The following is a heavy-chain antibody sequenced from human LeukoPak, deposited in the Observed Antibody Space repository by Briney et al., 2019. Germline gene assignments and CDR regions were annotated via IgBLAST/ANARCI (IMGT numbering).Heavy chain of an antibody. Sequence: PGGSLRVPCVVSGFSVSSSYINWVRQAPGKGLEWVSVIYSGGSTFYADSVKDRFTISRDNSENTVYLQMNSLRAEDTAVYYCARGVGGWSAFDMWGQGTMVTVSS. CDR1: GFSVSSSY. CDR2: IYSGGST. J-gene: IGHJ3*02. V-gene: IGHV3-53*01. CDR3: ARGVGGWSAFDM. D-gene: IGHD1-26*01.